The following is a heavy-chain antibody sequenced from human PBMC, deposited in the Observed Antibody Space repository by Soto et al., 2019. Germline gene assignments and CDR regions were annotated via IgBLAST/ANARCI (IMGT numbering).Heavy chain of an antibody. Sequence: SETLSLTCAVYGGSFSGYSWSWIRQPPGKGLEWIGEIIHSGSTNYNPSLKSRVTISEDTAKNQFSLKLSSVTAADTAVYFCARNGRDGMDFWGQGTTVTVSS. CDR2: IIHSGST. CDR1: GGSFSGYS. V-gene: IGHV4-34*12. J-gene: IGHJ6*02. CDR3: ARNGRDGMDF.